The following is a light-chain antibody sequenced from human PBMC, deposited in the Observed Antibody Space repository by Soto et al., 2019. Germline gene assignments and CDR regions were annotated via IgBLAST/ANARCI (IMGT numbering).Light chain of an antibody. V-gene: IGKV3-15*01. CDR3: QQYYTWPRT. Sequence: EIVMTQSPGTLSVSPGEGATLSCRASQSVSTNLAWYQQKPDQAPRLLIYGASTTATGMPARFSGSGSGTEFTLTISXXXXXDFAVYYCQQYYTWPRTFGQG. J-gene: IGKJ1*01. CDR1: QSVSTN. CDR2: GAS.